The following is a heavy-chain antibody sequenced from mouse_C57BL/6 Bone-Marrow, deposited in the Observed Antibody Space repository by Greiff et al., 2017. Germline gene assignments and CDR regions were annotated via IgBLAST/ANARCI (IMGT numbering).Heavy chain of an antibody. CDR1: GYTFTSYW. J-gene: IGHJ3*01. CDR3: ARYYGS. CDR2: IDPSDSYT. V-gene: IGHV1-59*01. D-gene: IGHD1-1*01. Sequence: QVHVKQSGAELVRPGTSVKLSCKASGYTFTSYWMHWVKQRPGQGLEWIGVIDPSDSYTNYNQKFKGKATLTVDTSSSTAYMQLSSLTSEDSAVYYCARYYGSWGQGTLVTVSA.